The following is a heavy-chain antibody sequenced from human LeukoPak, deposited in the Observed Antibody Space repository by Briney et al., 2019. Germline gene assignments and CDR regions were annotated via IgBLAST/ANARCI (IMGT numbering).Heavy chain of an antibody. V-gene: IGHV3-23*01. D-gene: IGHD2-21*01. CDR1: EFTFSSYA. CDR3: AKGGQQHIVRGDYFDY. CDR2: ISGSGGST. Sequence: GGSLRLSCVASEFTFSSYAMSWVRQAPGKGLEWVSAISGSGGSTYYADSVKGRFTISRDNSKNTLYLQMNSLRADDTAVYYCAKGGQQHIVRGDYFDYWGQGTPVTVSS. J-gene: IGHJ4*02.